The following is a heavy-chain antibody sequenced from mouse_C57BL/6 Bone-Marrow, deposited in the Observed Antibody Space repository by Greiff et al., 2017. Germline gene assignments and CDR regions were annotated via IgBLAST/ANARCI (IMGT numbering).Heavy chain of an antibody. J-gene: IGHJ3*01. Sequence: EVQRVESGGGLVKPGGSLKLSCAASGFTFSDYAMSWVRQTPEKRLEWVAYISSGGDYIYYADTVKGRFTISRDNARNTLYLQMSSLKSEDTAMYYCTREEDYGSSLWFAYWGQGTLVTVSA. D-gene: IGHD1-1*01. CDR3: TREEDYGSSLWFAY. V-gene: IGHV5-9-1*02. CDR2: ISSGGDYI. CDR1: GFTFSDYA.